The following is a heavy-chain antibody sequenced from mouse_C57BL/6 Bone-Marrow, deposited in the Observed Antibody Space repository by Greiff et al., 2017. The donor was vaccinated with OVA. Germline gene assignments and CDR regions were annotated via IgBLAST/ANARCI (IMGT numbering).Heavy chain of an antibody. V-gene: IGHV1-55*01. D-gene: IGHD1-1*01. Sequence: QVQLQQPGAELVKPGASVKMSCKASGYTFTSYWITWVKQRPGQGLEWIGDIYPGSGSTNYTEKFKSKATLPVDTSSSTAYMQLISLTSEGTAVFDEAREIYCSPYAMDYWGQGTSVTVSS. CDR1: GYTFTSYW. CDR2: IYPGSGST. CDR3: AREIYCSPYAMDY. J-gene: IGHJ4*01.